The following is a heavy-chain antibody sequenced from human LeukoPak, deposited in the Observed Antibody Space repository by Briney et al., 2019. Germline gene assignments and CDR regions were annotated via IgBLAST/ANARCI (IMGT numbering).Heavy chain of an antibody. J-gene: IGHJ4*02. D-gene: IGHD6-19*01. CDR1: GYTFTGYY. V-gene: IGHV1-2*02. Sequence: GASVKVSCKASGYTFTGYYIHWVRQAPGQGLEWMGWINPSSGGTKYAQKFQGRVTMTRDTSISTAYMELSSLTSDDTALYYCATDGAVAGTAYPEYWGQGTLVTVFS. CDR3: ATDGAVAGTAYPEY. CDR2: INPSSGGT.